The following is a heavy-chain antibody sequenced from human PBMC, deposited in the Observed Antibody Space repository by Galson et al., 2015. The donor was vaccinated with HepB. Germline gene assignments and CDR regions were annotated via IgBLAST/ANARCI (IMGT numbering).Heavy chain of an antibody. V-gene: IGHV3-7*03. CDR3: ARQYHTFRDGHYYYYMDV. D-gene: IGHD3-10*01. J-gene: IGHJ6*03. Sequence: SLRLSCAASGFTFGSFWMNWVRQAPGKGLEWVANINQDGSERYYVDSLKGRFTISRDNDKNSVYLQLTSLTSDDTAVYFCARQYHTFRDGHYYYYMDVWGKGTAVTVSS. CDR1: GFTFGSFW. CDR2: INQDGSER.